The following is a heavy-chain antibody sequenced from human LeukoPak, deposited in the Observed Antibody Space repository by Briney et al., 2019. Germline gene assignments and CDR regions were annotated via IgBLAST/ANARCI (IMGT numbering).Heavy chain of an antibody. CDR1: GFTFSSYA. Sequence: RSGGSLRLSCAASGFTFSSYAMSWVRQAPGKGLEWVSAISGSGGSTYYADSVKGRFTISRDNSKNTLYLQMNSLRAEDTAVYYCAKATRRDGYNWNYWGQGTLVTVSS. J-gene: IGHJ4*02. CDR3: AKATRRDGYNWNY. D-gene: IGHD5-24*01. CDR2: ISGSGGST. V-gene: IGHV3-23*01.